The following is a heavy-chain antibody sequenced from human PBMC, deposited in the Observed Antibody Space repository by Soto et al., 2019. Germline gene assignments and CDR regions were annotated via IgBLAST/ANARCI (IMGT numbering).Heavy chain of an antibody. CDR2: IGSTGVST. V-gene: IGHV3-23*01. CDR3: AKDPGVVAIHYFDY. D-gene: IGHD5-12*01. CDR1: GFIFSSYA. Sequence: EVQVLESGGGLVQPGGSLRLSCAASGFIFSSYAMNWVRQAPGKGLEWVSGIGSTGVSTYYADSVKGRFTISRDNSKNMLYLHMDSLRDEETAVYYCAKDPGVVAIHYFDYWGQGTLVTVSS. J-gene: IGHJ4*02.